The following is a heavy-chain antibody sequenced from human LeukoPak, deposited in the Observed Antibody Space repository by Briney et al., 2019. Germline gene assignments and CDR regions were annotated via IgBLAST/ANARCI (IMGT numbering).Heavy chain of an antibody. D-gene: IGHD3-10*01. CDR3: AKGLLWFGEFNDASDI. CDR1: GFTFSSYA. CDR2: ISGSGGSQ. Sequence: GGSLRLSCAASGFTFSSYAMSWFRQAPGKGLEWVSAISGSGGSQYYADSVKGRFTISRDNSKSTLYLQMNSLRAEDTAVYYCAKGLLWFGEFNDASDIWGQGTMVTVSS. V-gene: IGHV3-23*01. J-gene: IGHJ3*02.